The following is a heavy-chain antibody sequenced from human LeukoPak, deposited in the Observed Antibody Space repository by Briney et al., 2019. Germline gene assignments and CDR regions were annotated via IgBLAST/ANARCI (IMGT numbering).Heavy chain of an antibody. CDR2: IYYSGST. CDR1: GGSISSSSYY. Sequence: SETLSLTCTVSGGSISSSSYYWGWIRQPPGKGLEWIGSIYYSGSTYYNPSLKSRVTMSVDTSENQFSLKLSSVTAADTAVYYCARVRRFGESPIPNYYYYYYMDVWGKGTTVTVSS. V-gene: IGHV4-39*07. J-gene: IGHJ6*03. CDR3: ARVRRFGESPIPNYYYYYYMDV. D-gene: IGHD3-10*01.